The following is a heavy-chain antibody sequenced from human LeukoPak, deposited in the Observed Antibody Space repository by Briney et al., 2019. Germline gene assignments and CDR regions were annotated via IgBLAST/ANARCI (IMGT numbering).Heavy chain of an antibody. CDR3: AKDTPTTVTPSY. CDR2: ISYDGSNK. J-gene: IGHJ4*02. V-gene: IGHV3-30*18. D-gene: IGHD4-17*01. Sequence: GRSLRLSCAASGFTFSSYGMHWVRQAPGKGLEWVAVISYDGSNKYYADSVKGRFTISRDNSKNTLYLQMNSLRAEDTALYYCAKDTPTTVTPSYWGQGTLVTVSS. CDR1: GFTFSSYG.